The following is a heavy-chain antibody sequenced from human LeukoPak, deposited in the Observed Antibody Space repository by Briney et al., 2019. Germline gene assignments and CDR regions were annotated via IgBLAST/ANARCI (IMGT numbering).Heavy chain of an antibody. CDR3: ARETGYSSGCFDY. D-gene: IGHD6-19*01. CDR2: IYTSGST. V-gene: IGHV4-61*02. J-gene: IGHJ4*02. CDR1: GGSISSGSYY. Sequence: PSETLSLTCTVSGGSISSGSYYWSWIRQPAGKGLEWIGRIYTSGSTNYNPSLKSRVTISVDTSKNQFSLKLSSVTAADTAVYYCARETGYSSGCFDYWGQGTLVTVSS.